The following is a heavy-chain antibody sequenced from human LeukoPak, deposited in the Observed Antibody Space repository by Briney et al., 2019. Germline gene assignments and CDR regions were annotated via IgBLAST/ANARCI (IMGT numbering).Heavy chain of an antibody. D-gene: IGHD6-13*01. CDR3: AKDPPSSSSSWYGY. Sequence: GGSLRLSCAASGFTFSSYAMSLVRQAPGKGLEWVSAISGSGGSTYYADSVKGRFTISRDNSKNTLYLQMNSLRAEDTAVYYCAKDPPSSSSSWYGYWGQGTLVTVSS. V-gene: IGHV3-23*01. CDR2: ISGSGGST. CDR1: GFTFSSYA. J-gene: IGHJ4*02.